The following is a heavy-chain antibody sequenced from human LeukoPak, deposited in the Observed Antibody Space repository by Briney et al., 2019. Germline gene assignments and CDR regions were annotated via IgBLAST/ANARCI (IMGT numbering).Heavy chain of an antibody. CDR3: ARHPDLHF. CDR1: GYSISSGYY. Sequence: SETLSLTCTVSGYSISSGYYWGWIRPPPGKGLEWIASMSHTGSTYYNPSLKSRVTISIDTSNNQFSLRLSSVTAADTAVYYCARHPDLHFWGQGTLVTVSS. CDR2: MSHTGST. V-gene: IGHV4-38-2*02. J-gene: IGHJ4*02.